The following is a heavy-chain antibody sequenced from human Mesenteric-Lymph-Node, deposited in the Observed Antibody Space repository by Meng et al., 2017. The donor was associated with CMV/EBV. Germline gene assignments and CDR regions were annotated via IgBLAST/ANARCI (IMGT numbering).Heavy chain of an antibody. V-gene: IGHV1-69*06. CDR1: LSSYA. Sequence: LSSYAISWVRQAPGQGLEWMGGIIPIFGTANYAQKFQGRVTITADKSTSTAYMELSSLRSEDTAVYYCARDEDRGIVVVPAATNLDYWGQGTLVTVSS. J-gene: IGHJ4*02. D-gene: IGHD2-2*01. CDR3: ARDEDRGIVVVPAATNLDY. CDR2: IIPIFGTA.